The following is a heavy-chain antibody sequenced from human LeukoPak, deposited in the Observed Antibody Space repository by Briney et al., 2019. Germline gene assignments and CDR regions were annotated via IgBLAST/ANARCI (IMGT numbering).Heavy chain of an antibody. CDR1: GGSISSYY. CDR2: IYYSGST. V-gene: IGHV4-59*01. Sequence: SETLSLTCTVSGGSISSYYWSWIRQPPGKGLEWIGYIYYSGSTNYNPSLKSRVTISVDTSKNQFSLKLSSVTAADTAVYYCARDQVGATSPNLGYWGQGTLVTVSS. D-gene: IGHD1-26*01. J-gene: IGHJ4*02. CDR3: ARDQVGATSPNLGY.